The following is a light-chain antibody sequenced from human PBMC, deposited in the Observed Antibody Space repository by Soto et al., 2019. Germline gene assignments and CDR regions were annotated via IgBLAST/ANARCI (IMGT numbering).Light chain of an antibody. J-gene: IGLJ1*01. V-gene: IGLV2-11*01. CDR3: CSYAGSSTYV. Sequence: QSALTQPRSVSGSPGQSVTFSCTETSSDVDSYNSVSWYQQHPGKAPKLMIYDVSKRPSGVPDRFSGSKSGNTASLTISGLQAEDEADYYCCSYAGSSTYVFGTGTKLTVL. CDR2: DVS. CDR1: SSDVDSYNS.